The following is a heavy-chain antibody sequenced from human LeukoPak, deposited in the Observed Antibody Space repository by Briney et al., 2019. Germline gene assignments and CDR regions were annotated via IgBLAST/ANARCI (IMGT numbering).Heavy chain of an antibody. CDR3: ARAAMVRGVDFFFY. Sequence: PGGSLRLSCAASGFTFSTYSMAWVRQAPAKGLEWVSVISGSDDSTYFADYVKGRFTIYRDNSKNTLYLQMNSLRAEDTAVYYCARAAMVRGVDFFFYWGQRALVTVSS. CDR2: ISGSDDST. CDR1: GFTFSTYS. J-gene: IGHJ4*02. V-gene: IGHV3-23*01. D-gene: IGHD3-10*01.